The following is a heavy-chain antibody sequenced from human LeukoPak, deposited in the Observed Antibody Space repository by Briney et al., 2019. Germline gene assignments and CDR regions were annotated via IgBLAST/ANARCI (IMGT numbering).Heavy chain of an antibody. CDR3: AGLVGRYSSGLYYYYFDY. J-gene: IGHJ4*02. CDR1: GDSINSLDL. CDR2: MYLSGTT. D-gene: IGHD3-22*01. Sequence: SGTLSLTCTVSGDSINSLDLWSWVRQPPGKGLEWIGEMYLSGTTHSNPSVKSRVTISIDKSKNHFFLNLRSVTAADTAVYYCAGLVGRYSSGLYYYYFDYWGQGTLVTVSS. V-gene: IGHV4-4*02.